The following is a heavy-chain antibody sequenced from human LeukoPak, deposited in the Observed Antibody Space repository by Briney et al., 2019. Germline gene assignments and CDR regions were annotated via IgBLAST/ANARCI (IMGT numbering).Heavy chain of an antibody. Sequence: GGSLRLSCAASEFTFSSYNMNWVRQAPGKGLEWVSYISSSSSTIYYADSVKGRFTISRDNAKNSLYLQMNSLRAEDTAVYYCARGTYYYDSSGYQGNYWGQGTLVAVSS. D-gene: IGHD3-22*01. J-gene: IGHJ4*02. V-gene: IGHV3-48*04. CDR2: ISSSSSTI. CDR1: EFTFSSYN. CDR3: ARGTYYYDSSGYQGNY.